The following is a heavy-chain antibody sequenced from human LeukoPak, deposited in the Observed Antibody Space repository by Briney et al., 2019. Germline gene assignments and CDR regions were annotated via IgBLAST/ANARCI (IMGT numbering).Heavy chain of an antibody. CDR3: ARGLLRFPIDY. J-gene: IGHJ4*02. D-gene: IGHD4-17*01. V-gene: IGHV1-8*03. Sequence: ASVKVSCKASGYTFTSYDINWVRQATGQGLEWMGWMNPNSGNTGYVQKFQGRVTITRNTSINTAYMELSSLRSEDTAVYYCARGLLRFPIDYWGQGTLVTVSS. CDR1: GYTFTSYD. CDR2: MNPNSGNT.